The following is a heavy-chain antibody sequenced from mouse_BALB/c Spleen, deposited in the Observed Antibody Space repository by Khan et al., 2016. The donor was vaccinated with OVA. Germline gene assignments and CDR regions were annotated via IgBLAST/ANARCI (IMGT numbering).Heavy chain of an antibody. CDR1: GFTFSSYG. Sequence: EVELVESGGGLVQPGGSLKLSCAASGFTFSSYGMSLVRQTPDKRLELVATINSNGGSTYYPDSVKGRFTISRDNAKNTLYLQMSSLKSEDTAMYYCARMARTINWGQGTTLTVSS. CDR3: ARMARTIN. J-gene: IGHJ2*01. V-gene: IGHV5-6-3*01. CDR2: INSNGGST.